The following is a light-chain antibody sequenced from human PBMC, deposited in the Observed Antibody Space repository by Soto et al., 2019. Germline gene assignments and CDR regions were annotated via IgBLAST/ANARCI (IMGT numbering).Light chain of an antibody. CDR2: DTS. CDR1: TGTVTSGHY. V-gene: IGLV7-46*01. CDR3: FVYYSGARV. Sequence: QTVVTQEPSLTVSPGGTVTLTCGSSTGTVTSGHYPYWFQQKPGQAPRTLIYDTSNKHSWSPARFSGSLLGGKAALTLSGAQPEDEAYYYCFVYYSGARVFGGGIKLTVL. J-gene: IGLJ2*01.